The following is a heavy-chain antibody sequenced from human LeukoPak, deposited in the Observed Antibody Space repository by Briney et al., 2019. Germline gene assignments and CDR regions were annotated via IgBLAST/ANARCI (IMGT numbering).Heavy chain of an antibody. Sequence: GGSLRLSCAASGFTFSSYGMHWVRQAPGKGLEWVAVISYDGSNKYYADSVKGRFTISRDNSKNTLYLQMNSLRAEDTAVYYCAKIPAPAAERDYYYYGMDVWGKGTTVTVSS. CDR3: AKIPAPAAERDYYYYGMDV. CDR2: ISYDGSNK. CDR1: GFTFSSYG. V-gene: IGHV3-30*18. D-gene: IGHD2-2*01. J-gene: IGHJ6*04.